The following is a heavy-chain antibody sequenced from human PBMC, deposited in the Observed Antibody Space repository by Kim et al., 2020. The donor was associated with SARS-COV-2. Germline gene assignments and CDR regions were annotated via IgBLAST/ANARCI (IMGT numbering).Heavy chain of an antibody. D-gene: IGHD5-12*01. CDR3: ARAISGYRLGGEY. CDR1: GFTFSSYA. CDR2: ISYDGSNK. J-gene: IGHJ4*02. V-gene: IGHV3-30*04. Sequence: GGSLRLSCAASGFTFSSYAMHWVRQAPGKGLEWVAVISYDGSNKYYADSVKGRFSISRDNSKNTLYLQMNSLRAEDTAVYYCARAISGYRLGGEYWGQGTLVTVSS.